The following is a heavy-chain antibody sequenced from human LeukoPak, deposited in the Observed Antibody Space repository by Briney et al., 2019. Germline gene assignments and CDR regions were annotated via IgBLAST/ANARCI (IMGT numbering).Heavy chain of an antibody. Sequence: SETLSLTCTVSGGSISSSSYYWGWIRQPPGKGLEWIGSIYYSGSTYYNPSLKSRVTISVDTSKNQFSLKLSSVTAADTAVYYCASLRGYSYYYFDYWGQGTLVTVSS. CDR2: IYYSGST. D-gene: IGHD5-18*01. CDR3: ASLRGYSYYYFDY. V-gene: IGHV4-39*07. CDR1: GGSISSSSYY. J-gene: IGHJ4*02.